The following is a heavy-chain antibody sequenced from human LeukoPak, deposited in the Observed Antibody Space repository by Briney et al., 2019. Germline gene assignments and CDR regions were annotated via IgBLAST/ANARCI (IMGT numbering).Heavy chain of an antibody. Sequence: GGSLRLSCAASGFTFSSYSMNWVRQAPGKGLEWVSSNIYYADSVKGRFTISRDNAKNSLYLQMNSLRAEDTAVYYCARDRGCDYWGQGTLVTVSS. J-gene: IGHJ4*02. CDR1: GFTFSSYS. D-gene: IGHD3-10*01. V-gene: IGHV3-21*01. CDR2: NI. CDR3: ARDRGCDY.